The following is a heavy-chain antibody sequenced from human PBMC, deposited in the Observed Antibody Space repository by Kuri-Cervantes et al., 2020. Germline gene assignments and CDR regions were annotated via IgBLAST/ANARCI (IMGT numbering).Heavy chain of an antibody. CDR3: ARGTLYGDPHYYYYMDV. D-gene: IGHD4-17*01. J-gene: IGHJ6*03. V-gene: IGHV4-34*01. CDR2: INHSGST. CDR1: GGSFSGYY. Sequence: SQILSLTCAVYGGSFSGYYWSWIRQPPGKGLEWIGEINHSGSTNYNPSLKSRVTISVDTSKNQFSLKLSSVTAADTAVYYCARGTLYGDPHYYYYMDVWGKGTTVTVSS.